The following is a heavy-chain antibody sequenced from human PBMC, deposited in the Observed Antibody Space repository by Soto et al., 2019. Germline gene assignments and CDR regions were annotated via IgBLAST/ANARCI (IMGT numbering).Heavy chain of an antibody. J-gene: IGHJ4*02. CDR1: GFTFSNYA. V-gene: IGHV3-23*01. CDR2: ISGGGGSS. CDR3: AHYCVVYCQSVFNH. Sequence: EVQLLESGGGLVQPGGSLRLSCAASGFTFSNYAMSWVRQAPGKGLECVSGISGGGGSSYYADSVKGRFNISRDDTKNPMYIQMDSLRAEDTAVYYCAHYCVVYCQSVFNHWGKGILVIVSS. D-gene: IGHD2-21*01.